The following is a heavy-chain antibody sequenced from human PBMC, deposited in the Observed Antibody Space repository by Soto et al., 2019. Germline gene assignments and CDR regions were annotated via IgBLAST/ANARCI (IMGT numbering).Heavy chain of an antibody. D-gene: IGHD4-17*01. Sequence: ASETLSLTCSASTGSMRTYYWTWIRQSPGKGLEWIGQISHTGRTKYNPSLESRVTISVDTSRKQFSLKLTSVTAADTALYYCARDDTTGLFDFWGQGTLVTVSS. J-gene: IGHJ4*02. CDR3: ARDDTTGLFDF. V-gene: IGHV4-59*01. CDR1: TGSMRTYY. CDR2: ISHTGRT.